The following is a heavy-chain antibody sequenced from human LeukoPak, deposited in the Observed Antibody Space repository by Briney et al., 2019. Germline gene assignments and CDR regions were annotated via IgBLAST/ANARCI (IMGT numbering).Heavy chain of an antibody. CDR2: ISAYNGNT. V-gene: IGHV1-18*01. CDR1: GYTFTSYG. D-gene: IGHD1-7*01. Sequence: GASVKVSCTASGYTFTSYGISWVRQAPGQGLEWMGWISAYNGNTNYAQKLQGRVTMTTDTSTSTAYMELRSLRSDDTAVYYCARDRAITGTTFSYFDYWGQGTLVTVSS. J-gene: IGHJ4*02. CDR3: ARDRAITGTTFSYFDY.